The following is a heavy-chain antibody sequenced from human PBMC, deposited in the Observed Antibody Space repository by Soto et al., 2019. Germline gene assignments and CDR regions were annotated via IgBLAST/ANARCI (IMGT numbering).Heavy chain of an antibody. J-gene: IGHJ3*02. CDR3: ARRGDVDASDI. D-gene: IGHD7-27*01. CDR2: ISPDNGNR. CDR1: GYTFTPYA. V-gene: IGHV1-3*01. Sequence: GASVKVSCKASGYTFTPYAMHWVRQAPGQRLEWMGWISPDNGNRKYSQKFQGRVTITRDTSASTVYMELSSLRSEDTAVYYCARRGDVDASDIWGQGTMVTVSS.